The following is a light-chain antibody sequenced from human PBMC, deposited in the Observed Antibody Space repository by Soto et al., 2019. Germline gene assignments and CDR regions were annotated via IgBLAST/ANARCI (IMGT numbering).Light chain of an antibody. Sequence: QSALTQPASVSGSPGESITISCSGTSNDVGRYNYVSWYQQHPGKVPKLLIYEVSNRPSGVSNRLSGSKSGNTASLTISGLQAEDEADYCCSSYTRNSTVAFGGGTKLTVL. V-gene: IGLV2-14*01. CDR3: SSYTRNSTVA. J-gene: IGLJ2*01. CDR2: EVS. CDR1: SNDVGRYNY.